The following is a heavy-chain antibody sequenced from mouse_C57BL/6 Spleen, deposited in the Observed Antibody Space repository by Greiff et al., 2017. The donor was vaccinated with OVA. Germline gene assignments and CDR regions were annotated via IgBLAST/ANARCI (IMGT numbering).Heavy chain of an antibody. J-gene: IGHJ3*01. CDR2: INPNNGGT. CDR3: ARRGYDKWFAY. V-gene: IGHV1-18*01. D-gene: IGHD2-2*01. Sequence: DVQLQESGPELVKPGASVKIPCKASGYTFTDYNMDWVKQSHGKSLEWIGDINPNNGGTIYNQKFKGKATLTVDKSSSTAYMELRSLTSEDTAVYYCARRGYDKWFAYWGQGTLVTVSA. CDR1: GYTFTDYN.